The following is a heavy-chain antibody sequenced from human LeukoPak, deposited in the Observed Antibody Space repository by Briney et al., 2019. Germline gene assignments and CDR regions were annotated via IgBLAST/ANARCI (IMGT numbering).Heavy chain of an antibody. Sequence: SETLSLTCTVSGGSISPYYWSWIRQPPGKGLEWIGYIYYSGSTNYNPSLKSRVAISLDTSKNQFSLQLSSVTAADTAVYYCARSTWLLDKWGQGTLVTVSS. D-gene: IGHD3-22*01. CDR1: GGSISPYY. J-gene: IGHJ4*02. CDR2: IYYSGST. CDR3: ARSTWLLDK. V-gene: IGHV4-59*01.